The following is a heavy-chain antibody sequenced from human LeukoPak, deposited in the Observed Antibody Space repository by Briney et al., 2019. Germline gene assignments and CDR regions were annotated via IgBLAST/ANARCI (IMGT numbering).Heavy chain of an antibody. CDR3: ARRYCSSTSCYPYGMDV. V-gene: IGHV3-11*03. Sequence: GGSLRLSCAASGSTFSDYYMSWIRQAPGKGLEWVSYISSSSSYTNYADSVKGRFTISRDNAKNSLYLQMNSLRAEDTAVYYCARRYCSSTSCYPYGMDVWGQGTTVTVSS. J-gene: IGHJ6*02. CDR2: ISSSSSYT. CDR1: GSTFSDYY. D-gene: IGHD2-2*01.